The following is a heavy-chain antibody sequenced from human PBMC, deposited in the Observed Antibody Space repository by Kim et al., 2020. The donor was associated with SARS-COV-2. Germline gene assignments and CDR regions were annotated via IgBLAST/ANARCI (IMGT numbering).Heavy chain of an antibody. CDR2: TYYRSKWYN. D-gene: IGHD2-15*01. CDR1: GDSVSRNSVG. Sequence: QTLSLTCAISGDSVSRNSVGWTWIRQSPSRGLEWLGRTYYRSKWYNDYAESVKSRITINPDTSKNHFSLQLNSVTPEDTAVYNCARAIAGSCDYWGQGTLITVSS. CDR3: ARAIAGSCDY. V-gene: IGHV6-1*01. J-gene: IGHJ4*02.